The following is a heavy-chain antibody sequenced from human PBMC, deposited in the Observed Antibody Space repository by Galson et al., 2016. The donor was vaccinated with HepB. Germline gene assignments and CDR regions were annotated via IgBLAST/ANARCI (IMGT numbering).Heavy chain of an antibody. CDR1: GYTFTTYA. D-gene: IGHD2-2*01. Sequence: SVKVSCKASGYTFTTYAINWVRQAPGRGLEWMGWISAYNGNTNYAQKFQGRVTVTTDTSSRIAYMGLRSLKYDDTAVYYCARGGFSGPIPGARMVKGMDVWGQGTTVTVSS. CDR2: ISAYNGNT. J-gene: IGHJ6*02. V-gene: IGHV1-18*01. CDR3: ARGGFSGPIPGARMVKGMDV.